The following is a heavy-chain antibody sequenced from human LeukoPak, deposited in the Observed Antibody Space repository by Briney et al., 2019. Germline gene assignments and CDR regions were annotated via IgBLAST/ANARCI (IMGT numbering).Heavy chain of an antibody. V-gene: IGHV3-53*01. CDR2: IYSGGST. CDR3: ARDQRLIVGATSSDYYYGMDV. D-gene: IGHD1-26*01. J-gene: IGHJ6*02. CDR1: GFTVSSNY. Sequence: GGSLRLSCAASGFTVSSNYMSWVRQAPGKGLEWVSVIYSGGSTYYADSVKGRFTISRDNSENTLYLQMNSLRAEDTAVYYCARDQRLIVGATSSDYYYGMDVWGQGTTVTVSS.